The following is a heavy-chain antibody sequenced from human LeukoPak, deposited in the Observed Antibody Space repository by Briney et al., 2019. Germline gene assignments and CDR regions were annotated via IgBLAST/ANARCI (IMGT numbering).Heavy chain of an antibody. J-gene: IGHJ4*02. CDR3: ARDRSPKRYIVAATLKY. CDR1: Y. D-gene: IGHD5-12*01. CDR2: INPNSCGT. Sequence: YMHWVRQAPGQGLEWMGWINPNSCGTNYPQKFQRTFTMTRYTSISTPYMQLTRLTSADTAVYYCARDRSPKRYIVAATLKYWGQGTLVTVSS. V-gene: IGHV1-2*02.